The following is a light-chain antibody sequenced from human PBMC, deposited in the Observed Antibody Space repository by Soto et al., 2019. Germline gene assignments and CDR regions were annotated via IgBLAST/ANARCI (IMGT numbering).Light chain of an antibody. Sequence: DIQMTQSPSSLSASVGDRVTITCRASQSISSYLNWYQQKPGKAPKLLVYAASSLQSGVPSRFSGSGYRKDFTLTISSLQPEEFATYYCQQSYSTLLSVGGGTKVEIK. CDR3: QQSYSTLLS. V-gene: IGKV1-39*01. CDR1: QSISSY. J-gene: IGKJ4*01. CDR2: AAS.